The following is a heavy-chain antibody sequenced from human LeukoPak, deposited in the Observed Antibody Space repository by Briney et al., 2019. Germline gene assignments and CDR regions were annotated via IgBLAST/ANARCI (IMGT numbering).Heavy chain of an antibody. J-gene: IGHJ3*02. CDR3: ARARWAYGNYVHAFDI. CDR1: GGSFSGTYY. Sequence: SETLSLTCTVSGGSFSGTYYWGWIRQPPGKGLEWIGSIYSGGRIYYNPSLKSRVTISVDTSKNHFSLKLTSVTAADTAVYYCARARWAYGNYVHAFDIWGQGTMVTVSS. CDR2: IYSGGRI. V-gene: IGHV4-39*07. D-gene: IGHD4-11*01.